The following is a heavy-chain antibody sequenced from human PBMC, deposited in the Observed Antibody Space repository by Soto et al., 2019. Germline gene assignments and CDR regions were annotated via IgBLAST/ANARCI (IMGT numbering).Heavy chain of an antibody. Sequence: ASVKVSCKASGYTFSNHAMQWVRQAPGQRLEWLGWINVGNGNTRYSQKFQGRVTISRDTSASTVYMELSSLRSEDTAVYYCARVDCGDQRYLIDYWGPGSLVTGSA. J-gene: IGHJ4*02. CDR2: INVGNGNT. CDR3: ARVDCGDQRYLIDY. D-gene: IGHD2-21*01. CDR1: GYTFSNHA. V-gene: IGHV1-3*01.